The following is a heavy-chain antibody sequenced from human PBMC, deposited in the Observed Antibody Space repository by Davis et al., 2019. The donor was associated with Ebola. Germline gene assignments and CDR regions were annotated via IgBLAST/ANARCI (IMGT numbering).Heavy chain of an antibody. CDR1: GYSFTSYW. CDR2: IYPGDSET. D-gene: IGHD3-10*01. J-gene: IGHJ4*02. CDR3: ARLRSITRLTSFYY. V-gene: IGHV5-51*01. Sequence: GESLKISCKGSGYSFTSYWIAWVRPTPGKGLECMGIIYPGDSETRYSPSFQGQVNISADKSITPAYLQWSSLKASDTAMYYCARLRSITRLTSFYYWGQGTLVTVSS.